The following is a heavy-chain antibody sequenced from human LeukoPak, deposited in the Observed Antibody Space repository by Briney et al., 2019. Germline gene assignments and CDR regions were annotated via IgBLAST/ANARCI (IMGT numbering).Heavy chain of an antibody. CDR3: ATGSGLWSPDW. CDR1: GFTFSSYW. J-gene: IGHJ4*02. CDR2: IDNEGSST. D-gene: IGHD5-18*01. V-gene: IGHV3-74*01. Sequence: GGSLRLSCAAPGFTFSSYWMHWVRQAPGKGLVWVSRIDNEGSSTSYADSVKGRFTISRDNAKNRLYVQMNSLRVEDTAVYYCATGSGLWSPDWWGQGTLVTVSS.